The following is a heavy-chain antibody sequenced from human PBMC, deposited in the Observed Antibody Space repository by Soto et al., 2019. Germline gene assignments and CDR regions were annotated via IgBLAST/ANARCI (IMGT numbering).Heavy chain of an antibody. D-gene: IGHD2-21*01. Sequence: ASVKVSCKASGYIFTSYYIHWVRQAPGQGLEWMGWINPFDGSRMFAQSFQGRVTMTRDTSTSTVYMEVSSLRSDDTGVYYCVKRVRDYFFDLWGQGTLVTVSS. CDR3: VKRVRDYFFDL. CDR1: GYIFTSYY. V-gene: IGHV1-46*01. CDR2: INPFDGSR. J-gene: IGHJ4*02.